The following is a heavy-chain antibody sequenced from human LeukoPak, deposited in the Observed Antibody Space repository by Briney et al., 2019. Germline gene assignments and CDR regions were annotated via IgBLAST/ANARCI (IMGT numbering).Heavy chain of an antibody. CDR3: ARDPLGTHYYYYGMDV. D-gene: IGHD7-27*01. J-gene: IGHJ6*02. V-gene: IGHV4-4*07. CDR2: IYTSGST. CDR1: GGSFSGYY. Sequence: PSETLSLTCAVYGGSFSGYYWSWIRQPAGKGLEWIGRIYTSGSTNYNPSLKSRVTMSVDTSKNQFSLKLSSVTAADTAVYYCARDPLGTHYYYYGMDVWGQGTTVTVSS.